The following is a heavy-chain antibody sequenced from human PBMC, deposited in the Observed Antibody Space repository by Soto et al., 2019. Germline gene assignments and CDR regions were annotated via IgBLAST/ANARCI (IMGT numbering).Heavy chain of an antibody. CDR2: INHSGST. Sequence: KPSETLSLTCAVYGGSFSGYYWSWIRQPPGKGLEWIGEINHSGSTNYNPSLKSRVTISVDTSKNQFSLKLSSVTAADTAVYYCARQVPAAIRLGWFDPWGQGTLVTVSS. CDR1: GGSFSGYY. J-gene: IGHJ5*02. V-gene: IGHV4-34*01. CDR3: ARQVPAAIRLGWFDP. D-gene: IGHD2-2*02.